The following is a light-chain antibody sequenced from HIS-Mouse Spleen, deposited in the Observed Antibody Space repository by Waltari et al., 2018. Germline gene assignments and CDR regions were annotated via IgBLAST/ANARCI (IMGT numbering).Light chain of an antibody. J-gene: IGLJ2*01. CDR1: ALPKTY. V-gene: IGLV3-10*01. CDR3: YSTDSSGNHRV. Sequence: SYELTRPPSVSVSPGQTARITCSGDALPKTYASWYQQKSGHAPVLVIYEDSKRPSGIPERFSGSSSGTMATLTISGAQVEDEADYYCYSTDSSGNHRVFGGGTKLTVL. CDR2: EDS.